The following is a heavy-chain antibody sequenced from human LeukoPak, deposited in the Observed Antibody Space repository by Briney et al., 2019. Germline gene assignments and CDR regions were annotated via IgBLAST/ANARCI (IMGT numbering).Heavy chain of an antibody. V-gene: IGHV3-33*01. Sequence: PGGSLRLSCAASGFTFSSYGMHWVRQAPGKGLEWVAVIWYDGSNKYYADSAKGRFTISRDNSKNTLYLQMNSLRAEDTAVYYCAVSYFYYYGMDVWGQGTTVTVSS. CDR2: IWYDGSNK. CDR3: AVSYFYYYGMDV. J-gene: IGHJ6*02. CDR1: GFTFSSYG.